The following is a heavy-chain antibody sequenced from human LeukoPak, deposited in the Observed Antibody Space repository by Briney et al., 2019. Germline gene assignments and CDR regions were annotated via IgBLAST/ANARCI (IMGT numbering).Heavy chain of an antibody. CDR2: IRSKANSYAT. CDR1: GFTFSGSA. Sequence: GGSLRLSCAASGFTFSGSAMHWVRQASGKGLEWVGRIRSKANSYATAYAASVKGRFTISRDDSKNTAYLQMNSVKTEDTAVYYCTPTGDTAIYYFDYWGQGTLVTVSS. J-gene: IGHJ4*02. CDR3: TPTGDTAIYYFDY. V-gene: IGHV3-73*01. D-gene: IGHD5-18*01.